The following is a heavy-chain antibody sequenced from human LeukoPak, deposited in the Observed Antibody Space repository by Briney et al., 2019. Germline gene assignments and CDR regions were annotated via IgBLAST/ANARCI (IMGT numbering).Heavy chain of an antibody. D-gene: IGHD6-19*01. V-gene: IGHV1-69*13. CDR1: GGTFSSYA. J-gene: IGHJ4*02. CDR2: IIPMFGTA. Sequence: SVKVSCKASGGTFSSYAISWVRQAPGQGLEWMGGIIPMFGTANYAQKFQGRVTITADESTSTAYMELSSLRSEDTAVYYCARGHRAGIAVAGTHFDYWGQGTLVTVSS. CDR3: ARGHRAGIAVAGTHFDY.